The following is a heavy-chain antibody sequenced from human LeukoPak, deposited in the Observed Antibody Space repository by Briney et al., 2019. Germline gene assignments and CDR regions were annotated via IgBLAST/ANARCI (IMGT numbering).Heavy chain of an antibody. J-gene: IGHJ4*02. V-gene: IGHV4-39*02. CDR2: IYYSGST. CDR1: GGSISSSSYY. CDR3: ARPYSYSSTWYFDS. D-gene: IGHD6-13*01. Sequence: PLETLSLTCTVSGGSISSSSYYWGWIRQPPGKGLEWIGNIYYSGSTYYNPSLKSRVTISVDTSKNHFSLKLSSVTAADTAVYYCARPYSYSSTWYFDSWGQGTLVTVSS.